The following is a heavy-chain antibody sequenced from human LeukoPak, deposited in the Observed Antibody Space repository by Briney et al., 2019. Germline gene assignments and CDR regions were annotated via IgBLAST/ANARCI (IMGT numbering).Heavy chain of an antibody. J-gene: IGHJ4*02. Sequence: PSGTLSLTCGVSGGSVTSTNYWTWVRQPPGKGLEWIGEVNLQGVTNYNPSLMGRVAISVDTSENHITLQLTSVTAADTAVYYCAREGGPYRPLDYSGQGTLVTVSS. CDR1: GGSVTSTNY. CDR2: VNLQGVT. CDR3: AREGGPYRPLDY. V-gene: IGHV4-4*02.